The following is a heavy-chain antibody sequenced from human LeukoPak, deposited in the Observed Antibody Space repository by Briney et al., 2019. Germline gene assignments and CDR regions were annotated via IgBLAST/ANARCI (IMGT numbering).Heavy chain of an antibody. V-gene: IGHV4-30-4*08. D-gene: IGHD5-24*01. J-gene: IGHJ4*02. Sequence: PSETLSLTCTVSGCSISSGDYYWSWIRQPPGKGLEWIGYIYYSGSTYYNPSLKSRVTISVDTSKNQFSLKLSSVTAADTAVYYCARVGDGYTIVFDYWGQGTLVTVSS. CDR1: GCSISSGDYY. CDR2: IYYSGST. CDR3: ARVGDGYTIVFDY.